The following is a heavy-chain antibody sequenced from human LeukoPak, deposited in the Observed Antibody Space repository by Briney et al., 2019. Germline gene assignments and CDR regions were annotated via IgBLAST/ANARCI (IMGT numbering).Heavy chain of an antibody. D-gene: IGHD3-3*01. CDR3: ALSWYDFWSGRGPRYYYYYGMDV. J-gene: IGHJ6*02. CDR1: GFTFSSYA. V-gene: IGHV3-23*01. CDR2: ISGSGGST. Sequence: GGSLRLSCAASGFTFSSYAMSWVRQAPGKGLEWVSAISGSGGSTYYADSVKGRFTISRDNSKNTLYLQMNSLRAEDMAVYYCALSWYDFWSGRGPRYYYYYGMDVWGQGTTVTVSS.